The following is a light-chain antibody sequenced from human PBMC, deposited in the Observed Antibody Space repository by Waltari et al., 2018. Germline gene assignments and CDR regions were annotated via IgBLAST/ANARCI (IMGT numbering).Light chain of an antibody. CDR2: GAS. V-gene: IGKV3-15*01. CDR3: QQYNNWWT. CDR1: QSVSSN. Sequence: EIVMTQSPATLSVSPGERATLSCRASQSVSSNLAWYQQKPGQAPRLLIYGASTRATGIPARFSDSGSGTEFTLSISSLQSEDFAVYYCQQYNNWWTFCQGTKVEIK. J-gene: IGKJ1*01.